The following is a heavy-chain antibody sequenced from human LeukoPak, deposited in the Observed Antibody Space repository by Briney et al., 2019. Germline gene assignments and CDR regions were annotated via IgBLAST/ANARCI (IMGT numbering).Heavy chain of an antibody. CDR3: TRDLAAVPGPRMDV. J-gene: IGHJ6*02. V-gene: IGHV3-7*03. CDR2: INPDGSER. Sequence: GGSLRLSCAASGFSFSSYYMSWVRQAPGKGLEWVALINPDGSERYYVDSVKGRYTISRDNARNSLYLQMDSLRDDDTAMYFCTRDLAAVPGPRMDVWGQGTTVTVSS. D-gene: IGHD6-19*01. CDR1: GFSFSSYY.